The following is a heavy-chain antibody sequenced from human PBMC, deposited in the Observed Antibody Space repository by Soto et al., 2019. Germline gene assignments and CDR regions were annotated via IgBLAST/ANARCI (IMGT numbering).Heavy chain of an antibody. CDR3: ARAPARAHCSGGSCYSDAFDI. J-gene: IGHJ3*02. D-gene: IGHD2-15*01. CDR1: GGSVSSGSYY. V-gene: IGHV4-61*01. Sequence: QVQLQESGPGLVKPSETLSLTCTVSGGSVSSGSYYWSWIRQPPGKGLEWIGYIYYGGSTNYNPSLKSRVTISVDTSKNQSSLKLSSVTAADTAVYYCARAPARAHCSGGSCYSDAFDIWGQGTMVTVSS. CDR2: IYYGGST.